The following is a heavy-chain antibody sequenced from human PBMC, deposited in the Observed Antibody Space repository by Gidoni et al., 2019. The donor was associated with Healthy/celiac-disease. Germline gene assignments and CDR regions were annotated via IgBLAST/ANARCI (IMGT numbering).Heavy chain of an antibody. J-gene: IGHJ4*02. Sequence: QVQLQQWGAGLLTPSATLSLTCAVYGGSFSGYYWSWIRQPPGKGLEWIGEINHSGSTNYNPSLKSRVTISVDTSKNQFSLKLSSVTAADTAVYYCARGSWGYSYGWGYYFDYWGQGTLVTVSS. CDR2: INHSGST. D-gene: IGHD5-18*01. CDR1: GGSFSGYY. CDR3: ARGSWGYSYGWGYYFDY. V-gene: IGHV4-34*01.